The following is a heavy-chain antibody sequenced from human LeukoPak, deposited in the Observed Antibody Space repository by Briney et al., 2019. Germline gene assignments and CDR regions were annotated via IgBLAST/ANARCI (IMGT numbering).Heavy chain of an antibody. J-gene: IGHJ4*02. D-gene: IGHD6-19*01. CDR3: ARRAPGFSSGWLDY. Sequence: GGSLRLSCAASGFTFSSYWMSWVRQAPGKGLEYVAAISSNGGSTFYANSVKGRFIVSRDNSKNTLSLQMGSLRTEDLAMYYCARRAPGFSSGWLDYWGQGTPVTVSS. CDR1: GFTFSSYW. CDR2: ISSNGGST. V-gene: IGHV3-64*01.